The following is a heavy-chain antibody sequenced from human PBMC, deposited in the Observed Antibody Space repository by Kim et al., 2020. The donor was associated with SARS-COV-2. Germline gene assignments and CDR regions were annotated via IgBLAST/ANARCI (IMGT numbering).Heavy chain of an antibody. V-gene: IGHV3-11*05. CDR2: ISSSSSYT. Sequence: GGSLRLSCAASGLTFSDYDMSWIRQAPGKGLEWVSYISSSSSYTNYADSVKGRFTISRDNAKNSLYLQMNSLRAEDTAVYYCARVGYDYVWGSYRDHYYYYGLDVGGQGNTFTVSS. CDR1: GLTFSDYD. CDR3: ARVGYDYVWGSYRDHYYYYGLDV. J-gene: IGHJ6*02. D-gene: IGHD3-16*02.